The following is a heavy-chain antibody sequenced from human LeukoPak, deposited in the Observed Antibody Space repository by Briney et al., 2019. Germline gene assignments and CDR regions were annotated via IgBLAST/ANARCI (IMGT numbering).Heavy chain of an antibody. J-gene: IGHJ4*02. Sequence: ASVKVSCKASGYTFTGYYMHWVRQAPGQGLEWMGWINPNSGGTNYAQKFQGRVTMTRDTSISTAYMELSRLRSDDTAVYYCARDLSYSSSWYYFDYWGQGTLVTVSS. V-gene: IGHV1-2*02. CDR3: ARDLSYSSSWYYFDY. CDR2: INPNSGGT. D-gene: IGHD6-13*01. CDR1: GYTFTGYY.